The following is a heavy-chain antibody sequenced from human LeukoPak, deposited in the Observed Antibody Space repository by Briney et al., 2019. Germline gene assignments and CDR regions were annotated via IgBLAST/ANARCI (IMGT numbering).Heavy chain of an antibody. V-gene: IGHV4-61*02. D-gene: IGHD6-19*01. Sequence: PSQTLSLTCTVSGASISSDSYYWSWIRQPAGKGLEWIGRIYSSGNSKYNPALMSRVTISLDTSKNQLSLNLSSVTAADTAVYYCARDMTGSGWNDAFDIWGQGTMVNVSS. J-gene: IGHJ3*02. CDR3: ARDMTGSGWNDAFDI. CDR2: IYSSGNS. CDR1: GASISSDSYY.